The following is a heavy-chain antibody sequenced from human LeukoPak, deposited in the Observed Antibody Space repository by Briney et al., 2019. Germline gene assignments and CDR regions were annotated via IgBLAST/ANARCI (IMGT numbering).Heavy chain of an antibody. V-gene: IGHV3-23*01. Sequence: GGSLRLSCAASGFTFSSYAMSWVRQAPGKGLEWVSGINGGGGSTNYADSVKGRFTISRDNSKDTLYLQTDSLRAEDTAVYYCAKDRAPSRGYSYGYSDYWGQGTLVTVSS. CDR2: INGGGGST. CDR3: AKDRAPSRGYSYGYSDY. CDR1: GFTFSSYA. D-gene: IGHD5-18*01. J-gene: IGHJ4*02.